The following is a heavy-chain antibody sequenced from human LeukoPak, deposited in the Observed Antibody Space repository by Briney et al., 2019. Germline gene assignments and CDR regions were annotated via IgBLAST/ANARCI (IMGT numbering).Heavy chain of an antibody. V-gene: IGHV1-3*01. D-gene: IGHD3-10*01. Sequence: GASVKVSCKASGYTFTNYAMHWVRQAPGQRLEWMGWINAGNGNTKYSQKLQGRVTITSDTSASTAYMELSSLRSEDTAVYYCASGLSGFGEFQYFYGMDFWGQGTTVTVSS. CDR1: GYTFTNYA. CDR3: ASGLSGFGEFQYFYGMDF. CDR2: INAGNGNT. J-gene: IGHJ6*02.